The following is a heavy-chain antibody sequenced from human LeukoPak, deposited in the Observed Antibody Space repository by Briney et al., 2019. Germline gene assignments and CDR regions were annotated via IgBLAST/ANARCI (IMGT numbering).Heavy chain of an antibody. CDR1: GGSIRSSSYY. V-gene: IGHV4-39*01. CDR2: IYYTGST. Sequence: SETLSLTCTVSGGSIRSSSYYWGWIRQPPGKGLEWVGCIYYTGSTYYDAAPKSRGTISVDTSKNQFSLGLNSVTAADTAVYFCARQVVAVAGTGYFDYWGQGTLVTVSS. J-gene: IGHJ4*02. D-gene: IGHD6-19*01. CDR3: ARQVVAVAGTGYFDY.